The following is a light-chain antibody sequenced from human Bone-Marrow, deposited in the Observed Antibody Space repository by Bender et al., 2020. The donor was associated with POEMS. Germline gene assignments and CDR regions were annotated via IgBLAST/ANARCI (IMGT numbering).Light chain of an antibody. Sequence: QSALTQPRSVFGSPGQSVTISCTGTSSDVGAYNYVSWYQQHPGEVPKLVISEVSQRPSGVPARFSASKSGNTASLTISGLQAEDEAIYFCVAWDASLNGWVFGGGTKLTVL. CDR1: SSDVGAYNY. CDR2: EVS. J-gene: IGLJ3*02. CDR3: VAWDASLNGWV. V-gene: IGLV2-11*01.